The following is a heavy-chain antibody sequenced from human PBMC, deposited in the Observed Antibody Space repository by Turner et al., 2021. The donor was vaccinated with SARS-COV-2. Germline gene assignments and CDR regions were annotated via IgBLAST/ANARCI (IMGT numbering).Heavy chain of an antibody. V-gene: IGHV3-23*01. Sequence: EVQLLESGGGLVQLGGALRLYCAASGFSFSSYAMSWVRQAPGKGLEWVSAISGSGGSTYYEDSVKGRFTISRDNSKNTLYLQMNSLRAEDTAVYYCAKVASNPGDYFDYWGQGTLVTVSS. CDR2: ISGSGGST. CDR3: AKVASNPGDYFDY. J-gene: IGHJ4*02. CDR1: GFSFSSYA. D-gene: IGHD4-17*01.